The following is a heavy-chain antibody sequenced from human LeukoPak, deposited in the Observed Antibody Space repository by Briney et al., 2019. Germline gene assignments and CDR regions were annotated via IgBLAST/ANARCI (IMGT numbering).Heavy chain of an antibody. CDR1: GGTFSSYA. Sequence: ASVKVSCKASGGTFSSYAISWVRQAPGQGLEWMGGIIPIFGTANYAQKFQGRVTITTDESTSTAYMELSSLRSEDTAVYYCAISRNYLTAPTGYYYYYMDVWGKGTTVTVSS. CDR3: AISRNYLTAPTGYYYYYMDV. J-gene: IGHJ6*03. D-gene: IGHD3-10*01. CDR2: IIPIFGTA. V-gene: IGHV1-69*05.